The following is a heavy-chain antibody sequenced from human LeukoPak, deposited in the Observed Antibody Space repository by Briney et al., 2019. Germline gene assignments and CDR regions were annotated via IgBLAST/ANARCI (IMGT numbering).Heavy chain of an antibody. CDR2: IYHSGST. Sequence: PSETLSLTCAVTGNSISSGYYWGWIRQPPGKGLEWIGSIYHSGSTYYNPSLKSRVTISVDTSKNRFSLKLSSVTAADTAVYYCARGSRDILTGYYNYFDYWGQGTLVTVSS. D-gene: IGHD3-9*01. CDR3: ARGSRDILTGYYNYFDY. V-gene: IGHV4-38-2*01. J-gene: IGHJ4*02. CDR1: GNSISSGYY.